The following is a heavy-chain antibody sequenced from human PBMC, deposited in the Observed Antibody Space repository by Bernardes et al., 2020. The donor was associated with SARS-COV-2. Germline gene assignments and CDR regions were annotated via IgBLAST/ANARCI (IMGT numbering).Heavy chain of an antibody. V-gene: IGHV3-23*01. J-gene: IGHJ6*03. CDR1: GFTFSSHA. Sequence: GSLRLSCTASGFTFSSHAMSWVRQAPGKGLEWVSAIGGSGESTNYADSVKGRFTISRDNSKNTLYLQMNSLRAEDTAVYYCAKDGGAKDGGYYYYMDVWGKGTPATVSS. CDR2: IGGSGEST. CDR3: AKDGGAKDGGYYYYMDV.